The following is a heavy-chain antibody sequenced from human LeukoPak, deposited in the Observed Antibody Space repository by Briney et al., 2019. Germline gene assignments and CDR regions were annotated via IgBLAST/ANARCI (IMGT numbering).Heavy chain of an antibody. V-gene: IGHV1-69*01. Sequence: ASVKVSCKASGGTFSSYAISWVRQAPGQGLEWMGGIIPIFGTANYAQKFQGRVTITADESTSTAYMELSSLRSEDTAVYYCARDPNSKVVPAARVTLNWFDPWGQGTLVTVSS. J-gene: IGHJ5*02. CDR1: GGTFSSYA. CDR2: IIPIFGTA. CDR3: ARDPNSKVVPAARVTLNWFDP. D-gene: IGHD2-2*01.